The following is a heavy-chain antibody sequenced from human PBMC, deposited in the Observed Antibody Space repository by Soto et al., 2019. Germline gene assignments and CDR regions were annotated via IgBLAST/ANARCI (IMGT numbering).Heavy chain of an antibody. Sequence: GDSVKVSCKASGYTFTNSDINWVRQAPGQGLEWMGWMNPDSGHAAYAQKFQGRVTLTTSTSTSTVYMEMRSLGSEDTAVYYCARRIHCSGGICYYGLDNWGQGTLVTVSS. CDR1: GYTFTNSD. J-gene: IGHJ4*02. V-gene: IGHV1-8*01. D-gene: IGHD2-15*01. CDR3: ARRIHCSGGICYYGLDN. CDR2: MNPDSGHA.